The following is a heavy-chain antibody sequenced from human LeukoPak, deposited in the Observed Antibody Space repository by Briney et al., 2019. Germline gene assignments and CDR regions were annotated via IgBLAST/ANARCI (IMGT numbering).Heavy chain of an antibody. CDR2: ISNDENNK. CDR3: AREKPESPPYGMDV. Sequence: GGSLRLSCAASGFTFSTYAMHRVRQASGKGLEWVAAISNDENNKYYPDSVKGRFTISRDNSKNTLYLQMNSLRAEDTAVYYCAREKPESPPYGMDVWGQGTMVTVSS. D-gene: IGHD1-14*01. J-gene: IGHJ6*02. V-gene: IGHV3-30*03. CDR1: GFTFSTYA.